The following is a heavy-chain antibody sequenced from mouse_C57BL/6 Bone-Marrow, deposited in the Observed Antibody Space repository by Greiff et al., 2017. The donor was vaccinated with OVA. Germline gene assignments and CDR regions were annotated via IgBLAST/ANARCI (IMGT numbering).Heavy chain of an antibody. V-gene: IGHV1-50*01. CDR3: AISYYYDDYAMDY. J-gene: IGHJ4*01. Sequence: QVQLKQPGAELVKPGASVKLSCKASGYTFTSYWMQWVKQRPGQGLEWIGEIDPSDSYTNYNQKFKGKATLTVDTSSSTAYMQLSSLTSEDSAVYYCAISYYYDDYAMDYWGQGTAVTVSS. CDR1: GYTFTSYW. D-gene: IGHD2-4*01. CDR2: IDPSDSYT.